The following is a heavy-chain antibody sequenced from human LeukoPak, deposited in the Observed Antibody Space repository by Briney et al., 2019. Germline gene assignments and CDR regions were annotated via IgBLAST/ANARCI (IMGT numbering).Heavy chain of an antibody. V-gene: IGHV3-23*01. D-gene: IGHD4-17*01. CDR1: GFTFSSYG. Sequence: GGSLRLSCAASGFTFSSYGMSWFRQAPGKGLEWVSAISGSGGSTYYADSVKGRFTISRDNSKNTLYLQMNSLKAEDTAVYYCAREGLTVTTMDVWGKGTTVTVSS. CDR3: AREGLTVTTMDV. J-gene: IGHJ6*03. CDR2: ISGSGGST.